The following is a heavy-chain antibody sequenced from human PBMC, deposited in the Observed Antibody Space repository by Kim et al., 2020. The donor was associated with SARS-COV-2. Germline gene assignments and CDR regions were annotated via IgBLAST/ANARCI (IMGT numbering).Heavy chain of an antibody. D-gene: IGHD6-13*01. CDR2: ISGSGGST. V-gene: IGHV3-23*01. CDR3: ATYSSNWSLFDP. Sequence: GGSLRLSCAASGFTFSSYAMSWVRQAPGKGLEWVSGISGSGGSTYYADSVKGRFIISRDNSKNTLYVQMSSLRAEDTAVYYCATYSSNWSLFDPWGQGTLVTVSS. J-gene: IGHJ5*02. CDR1: GFTFSSYA.